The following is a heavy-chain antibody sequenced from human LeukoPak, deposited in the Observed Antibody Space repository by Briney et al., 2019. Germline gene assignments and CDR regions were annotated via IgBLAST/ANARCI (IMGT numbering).Heavy chain of an antibody. V-gene: IGHV1-2*06. CDR3: AGYSSSWYPNKFDP. Sequence: GASVKVSCKASGYTFTGYYMHWVRQAPGQGLEWMGRINPNSGGTNYAQKFQGRVTITADESTSTAYMELSSLRSEDTAVYYCAGYSSSWYPNKFDPWGQGTLVTVSS. J-gene: IGHJ5*02. D-gene: IGHD6-13*01. CDR1: GYTFTGYY. CDR2: INPNSGGT.